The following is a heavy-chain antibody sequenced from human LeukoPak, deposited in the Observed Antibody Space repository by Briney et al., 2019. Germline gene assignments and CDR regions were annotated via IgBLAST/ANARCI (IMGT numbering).Heavy chain of an antibody. V-gene: IGHV1-18*01. J-gene: IGHJ3*02. CDR3: ARPTTGFVALDI. CDR1: GYTFSSYG. D-gene: IGHD4-17*01. Sequence: GASVKVSCKASGYTFSSYGISWVRQAPGQGLGWMGWISAYNGNTNYAQKLQGRVTMTTDTSTSTAYMELRSLRSDDTAVYYCARPTTGFVALDIWGQGTVVTVSS. CDR2: ISAYNGNT.